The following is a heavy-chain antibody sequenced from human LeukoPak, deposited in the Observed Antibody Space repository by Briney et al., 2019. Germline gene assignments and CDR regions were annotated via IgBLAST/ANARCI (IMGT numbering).Heavy chain of an antibody. CDR2: INHSGST. CDR1: GGSFSGYY. CDR3: ARLVPRYGSGSQSDY. Sequence: SETLSLTCAVYGGSFSGYYWSWIRQPPGKGLEWIGEINHSGSTNYNPSLKSRVTISVDTSKNQFSLKLSSVTAADTAVYYCARLVPRYGSGSQSDYWGQGTLVTVSS. D-gene: IGHD3-10*01. V-gene: IGHV4-34*01. J-gene: IGHJ4*02.